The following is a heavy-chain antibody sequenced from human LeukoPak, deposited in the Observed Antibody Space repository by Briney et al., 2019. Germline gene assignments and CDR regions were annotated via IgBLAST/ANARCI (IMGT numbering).Heavy chain of an antibody. CDR3: AKDGYSSGWYSAFDI. Sequence: GGSLRLSCVVSGFTFSSFGMNWVRQAPGKGLEWVSAISGSGGSTYYADSVKGRFTTSRDNSKNTLYLQMNSLRAEDTAVYYCAKDGYSSGWYSAFDIWGQGTMVTVSS. J-gene: IGHJ3*02. D-gene: IGHD6-19*01. CDR2: ISGSGGST. V-gene: IGHV3-23*01. CDR1: GFTFSSFG.